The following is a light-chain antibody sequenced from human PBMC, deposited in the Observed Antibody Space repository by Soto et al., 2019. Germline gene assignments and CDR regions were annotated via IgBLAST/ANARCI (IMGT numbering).Light chain of an antibody. CDR1: QSVSSY. Sequence: EIVLTQSPATLSLSPGERATLSCRASQSVSSYLAWYHQKPGQAPRLLIYDASNRATGIPARFSGSGSGTDFPPPTRSLGREIFAFFYGQQRTNGLWRLAKGTKGNIK. V-gene: IGKV3-11*01. CDR3: QQRTNGLWR. J-gene: IGKJ1*01. CDR2: DAS.